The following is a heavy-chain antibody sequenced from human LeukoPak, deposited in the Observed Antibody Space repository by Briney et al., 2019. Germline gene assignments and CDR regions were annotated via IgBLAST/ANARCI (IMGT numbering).Heavy chain of an antibody. CDR1: GFTFSAYW. Sequence: GGSLGLSCAASGFTFSAYWMSWVRQAPGKGLESVANLKQDGSEKYYVDSVKGRFTISRDNAKNSLYLQMNSLRGEDTAVYYCARDDGFYSASGIYQNYFDHWGQGILVTVSP. CDR2: LKQDGSEK. J-gene: IGHJ4*02. D-gene: IGHD3-10*01. CDR3: ARDDGFYSASGIYQNYFDH. V-gene: IGHV3-7*01.